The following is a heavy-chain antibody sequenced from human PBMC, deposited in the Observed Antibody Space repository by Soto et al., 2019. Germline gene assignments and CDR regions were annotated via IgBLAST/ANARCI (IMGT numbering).Heavy chain of an antibody. Sequence: ASVKVSCKASGYTFTGYYMHWVRRAPGQGLEWMGWINPNSGGTNYAQKFQGWVTMTRDTSISTAYMELSRLRSDDTAVYYCARDRENRYNWNYHYYGMDVWGQGTTVTVSS. J-gene: IGHJ6*02. CDR1: GYTFTGYY. CDR3: ARDRENRYNWNYHYYGMDV. V-gene: IGHV1-2*04. CDR2: INPNSGGT. D-gene: IGHD1-20*01.